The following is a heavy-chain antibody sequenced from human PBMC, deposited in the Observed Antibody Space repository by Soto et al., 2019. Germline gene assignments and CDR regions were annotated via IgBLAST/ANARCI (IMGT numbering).Heavy chain of an antibody. J-gene: IGHJ4*02. CDR2: ISYDGSNK. Sequence: GALRLAGAASGFTFSSYGMHWVRQAPGKGLEWVAVISYDGSNKYYADSVKGRFTISRDNSKNTLYLQMNSLRAEDTAVYYCAKDREQWLVRAGFDYWGQGTLVTVSS. CDR1: GFTFSSYG. V-gene: IGHV3-30*18. D-gene: IGHD6-19*01. CDR3: AKDREQWLVRAGFDY.